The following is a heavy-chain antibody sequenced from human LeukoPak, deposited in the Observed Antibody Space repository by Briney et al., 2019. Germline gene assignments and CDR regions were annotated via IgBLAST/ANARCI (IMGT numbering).Heavy chain of an antibody. CDR3: AALVGYCSSTSCYKGPNYYGSQSYFDY. CDR2: IVVGSGNT. D-gene: IGHD2-2*02. CDR1: GFTFTSSA. Sequence: SVKVSCKASGFTFTSSAVQWVRQARGQRLEWIGWIVVGSGNTNYAQKFQERVTITRDMSTSTAYMELSSLRSEDTAVYYCAALVGYCSSTSCYKGPNYYGSQSYFDYWGQGTLVTVSS. V-gene: IGHV1-58*01. J-gene: IGHJ4*02.